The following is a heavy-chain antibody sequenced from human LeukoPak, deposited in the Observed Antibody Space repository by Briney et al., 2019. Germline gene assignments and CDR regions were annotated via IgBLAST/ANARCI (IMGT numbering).Heavy chain of an antibody. V-gene: IGHV3-7*01. Sequence: GGSLRLSCAASRFTFSSYWMSWVRQVPGKGLEWVANIKQDGSEKYYVDSVKGRFTISRDNAKNSLYLQMNSLRAEDTAVYYCARDRPMLDCWGQGTLVTVSS. CDR2: IKQDGSEK. CDR1: RFTFSSYW. D-gene: IGHD2-8*01. J-gene: IGHJ4*02. CDR3: ARDRPMLDC.